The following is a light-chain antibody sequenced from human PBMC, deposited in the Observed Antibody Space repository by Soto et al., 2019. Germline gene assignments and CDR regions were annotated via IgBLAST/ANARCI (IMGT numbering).Light chain of an antibody. CDR2: KAS. CDR3: QHYNSYAEA. CDR1: QDISNY. J-gene: IGKJ1*01. Sequence: DIQMTQSPSSLSASVGDRVTITCQASQDISNYLNWYQQKPGKAPKLLIYKASTLKSGVPSRFSGSGSGTEFTLTISSLQPDDLATYYCQHYNSYAEAFGQGTKVDIK. V-gene: IGKV1-5*03.